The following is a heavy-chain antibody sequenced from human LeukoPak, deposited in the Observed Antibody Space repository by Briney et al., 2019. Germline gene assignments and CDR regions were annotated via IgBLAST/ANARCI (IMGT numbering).Heavy chain of an antibody. Sequence: GGSLRLSCAASGFTFSSYAMSWVRQAPGKGLEWVSAISGSGGSTYYADSVKGRFTISRDNSKNTLYLQMNSPRAEDTAVYYCAIAGGQLVRRGYFDYLGQGTLVTVSS. CDR1: GFTFSSYA. CDR2: ISGSGGST. CDR3: AIAGGQLVRRGYFDY. J-gene: IGHJ4*02. D-gene: IGHD6-13*01. V-gene: IGHV3-23*01.